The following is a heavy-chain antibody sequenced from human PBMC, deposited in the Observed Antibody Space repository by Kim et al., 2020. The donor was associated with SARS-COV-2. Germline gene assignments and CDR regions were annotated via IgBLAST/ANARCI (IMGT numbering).Heavy chain of an antibody. CDR2: ISSSSNI. J-gene: IGHJ2*01. CDR1: GFTISRYS. CDR3: VRPPFVDGGDAVYWYFDL. Sequence: GGSLRLSCAASGFTISRYSMSWVRQAPGKGLEWISYISSSSNIYYAESVKGRFTISRDNAKNSLYLQMNSLRDEDTAVYYCVRPPFVDGGDAVYWYFDLWGRGTRVAVSS. D-gene: IGHD2-21*02. V-gene: IGHV3-48*02.